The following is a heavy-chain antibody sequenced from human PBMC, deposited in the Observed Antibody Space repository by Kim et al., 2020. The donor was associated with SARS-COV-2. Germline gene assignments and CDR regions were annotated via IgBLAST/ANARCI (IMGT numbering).Heavy chain of an antibody. Sequence: SVKVSCKASGGTFSSYAISWVRQAPGQGLEWMGRIIPILGIANYAQKFQGRVTITADKSTSTAYMELSSLRSEDTAAYYCARATPLGGYYMDVWGKGTTVTVSS. CDR3: ARATPLGGYYMDV. V-gene: IGHV1-69*04. CDR1: GGTFSSYA. J-gene: IGHJ6*03. CDR2: IIPILGIA. D-gene: IGHD3-16*01.